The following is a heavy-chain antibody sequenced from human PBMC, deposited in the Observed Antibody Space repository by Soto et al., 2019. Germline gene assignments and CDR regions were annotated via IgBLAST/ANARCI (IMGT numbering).Heavy chain of an antibody. D-gene: IGHD7-27*01. Sequence: GGSLRLSCAASGFTFSSYGMHWVRQAPGKGLEWVAVIWYDGSNKYYADSVKGRFTISRDNSKNTLYLQMNSLRVEDTAIYYCVKDPGERLYRAFDVWGQGTVVTVSS. V-gene: IGHV3-33*06. J-gene: IGHJ3*01. CDR2: IWYDGSNK. CDR3: VKDPGERLYRAFDV. CDR1: GFTFSSYG.